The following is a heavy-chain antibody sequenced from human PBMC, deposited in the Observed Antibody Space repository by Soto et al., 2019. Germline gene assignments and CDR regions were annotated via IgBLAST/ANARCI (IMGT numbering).Heavy chain of an antibody. D-gene: IGHD5-12*01. CDR1: GFTLSYYY. CDR3: ARESSGYDYYLDY. J-gene: IGHJ4*02. V-gene: IGHV3-11*01. CDR2: ISSSGNTI. Sequence: PAGSLRLSCAASGFTLSYYYMSWIRQAPGKGLEWVSYISSSGNTIYYADSVKGRFTISRDNAKNSLYLQMNSLRAEDTAVYYCARESSGYDYYLDYWGQGTQVTVSS.